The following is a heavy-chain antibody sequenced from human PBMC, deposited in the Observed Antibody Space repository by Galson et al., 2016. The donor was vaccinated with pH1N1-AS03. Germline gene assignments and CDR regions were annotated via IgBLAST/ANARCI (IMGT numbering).Heavy chain of an antibody. V-gene: IGHV1-69*06. Sequence: CKASGGTLNNYAVNWVRQAPGQGLEWMGGISPIFGSANHAQKFQGRVTINADIFTNTAYMELSGLSSEDTAVYYCARGLTYHFGSGSVFWGQGTLVTVSS. D-gene: IGHD3-10*01. CDR3: ARGLTYHFGSGSVF. J-gene: IGHJ4*02. CDR2: ISPIFGSA. CDR1: GGTLNNYA.